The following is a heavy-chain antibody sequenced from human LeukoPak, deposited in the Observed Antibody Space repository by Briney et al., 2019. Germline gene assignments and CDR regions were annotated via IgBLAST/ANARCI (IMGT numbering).Heavy chain of an antibody. J-gene: IGHJ4*02. CDR3: TRRGGDQNVQNDY. V-gene: IGHV3-73*01. D-gene: IGHD4-17*01. CDR1: GFTFSGSA. CDR2: IRSKANSYAT. Sequence: PGRSLRLSCAASGFTFSGSAMHWVRQASGKGLEWVGRIRSKANSYATAYAASVKGRFTISRDDSKNTAYLQMNSLKTEDTAGYYCTRRGGDQNVQNDYWGQGTLVTVSS.